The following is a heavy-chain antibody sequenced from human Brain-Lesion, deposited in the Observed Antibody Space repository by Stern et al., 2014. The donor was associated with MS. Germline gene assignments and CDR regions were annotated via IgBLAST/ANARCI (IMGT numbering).Heavy chain of an antibody. CDR2: VYYSGAT. D-gene: IGHD2-8*02. Sequence: QLQLQESGPGLVKPSETLSLTCAVSGDSISSYTHYWAWIRQPPGKGLEWIGSVYYSGATYYNPSLKSPVTISVDTSKNHLYLGLTPVTAADTAVYYCAKHACTGAACPFDLWGQGTLVTVSS. CDR1: GDSISSYTHY. J-gene: IGHJ4*02. V-gene: IGHV4-39*01. CDR3: AKHACTGAACPFDL.